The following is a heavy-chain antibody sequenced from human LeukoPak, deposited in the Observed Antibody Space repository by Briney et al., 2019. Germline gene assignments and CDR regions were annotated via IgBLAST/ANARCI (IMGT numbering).Heavy chain of an antibody. D-gene: IGHD3-9*01. CDR2: IKQDGSEK. CDR1: GFTFSSYW. J-gene: IGHJ4*02. V-gene: IGHV3-7*01. Sequence: PGGSLRLSCAASGFTFSSYWMSWVRQAPGKGLEWVANIKQDGSEKYYVDSVKGRFTISRDNAKNSLYLQMNSLRAEDTAVYYCARVERYFDWLLSYYFDYWGRGTLVTVSS. CDR3: ARVERYFDWLLSYYFDY.